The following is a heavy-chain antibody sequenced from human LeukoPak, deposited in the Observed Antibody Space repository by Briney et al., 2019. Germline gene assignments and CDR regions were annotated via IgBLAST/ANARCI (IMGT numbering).Heavy chain of an antibody. CDR1: GYTFTSYA. D-gene: IGHD3-10*01. V-gene: IGHV7-4-1*02. CDR3: ARGRRGGAYNWFDP. J-gene: IGHJ5*02. CDR2: INTNTGNP. Sequence: GASVKVSCKASGYTFTSYAMNWVRQAPGQGLEWMGWINTNTGNPTYAQGFTGRFVFSLDTSVSTAYLQISSLKAEDTAVYYCARGRRGGAYNWFDPWGQGTLVTVSS.